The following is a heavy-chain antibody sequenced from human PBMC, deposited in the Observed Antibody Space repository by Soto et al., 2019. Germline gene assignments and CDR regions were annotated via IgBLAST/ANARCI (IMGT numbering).Heavy chain of an antibody. D-gene: IGHD2-15*01. CDR2: INAGNGNT. CDR1: GYTFTKYA. Sequence: QVQLVQSGAEVKRPGASVKLSCRVSGYTFTKYAIHWVRQAPGQGLEWMGWINAGNGNTKYSQKFQGRVTITRDTSASTAYMELSSLRSEDTAVYYCARGEGYCSGGTCYRWFDPWGQGSLVTVSS. CDR3: ARGEGYCSGGTCYRWFDP. V-gene: IGHV1-3*01. J-gene: IGHJ5*02.